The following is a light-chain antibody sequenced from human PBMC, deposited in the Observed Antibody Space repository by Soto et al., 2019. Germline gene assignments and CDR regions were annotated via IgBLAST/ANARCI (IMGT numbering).Light chain of an antibody. Sequence: DIQMTQSPSTLSGSVGDRVTITCRASQTISSWLAWYQQKPGKAPKLLLYKASTLKSGVPSRFSGSGAGTELTLTISSLQPDDFATYYCQHYNSYSEAFGQGTKLELK. CDR2: KAS. CDR3: QHYNSYSEA. V-gene: IGKV1-5*03. CDR1: QTISSW. J-gene: IGKJ1*01.